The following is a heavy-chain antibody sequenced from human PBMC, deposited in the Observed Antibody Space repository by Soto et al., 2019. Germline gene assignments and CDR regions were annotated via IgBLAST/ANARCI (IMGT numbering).Heavy chain of an antibody. Sequence: GESLKISCKGSGYSFTSYWIGWVHQMPGKGLEWMGIIYPGDSDTRYSPSFQGQVTISADKSISTAYLQWSSLKASDTAMYYCARPGLGAGSPDGGMDVWGQGTTVTVSS. CDR1: GYSFTSYW. D-gene: IGHD3-3*01. CDR2: IYPGDSDT. V-gene: IGHV5-51*07. J-gene: IGHJ6*02. CDR3: ARPGLGAGSPDGGMDV.